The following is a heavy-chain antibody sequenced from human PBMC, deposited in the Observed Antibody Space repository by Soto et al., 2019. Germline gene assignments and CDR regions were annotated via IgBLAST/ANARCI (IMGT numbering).Heavy chain of an antibody. J-gene: IGHJ6*02. Sequence: SETLSLTCSVVGGARGSYYWSWVRQLAGKGLEWIGRVFSSGSTNYNASLKSRVTMSIDTSKNEVSLTLRSVTAADTGVSYCPRVAFSNFGIHGWVPPSTLTV. D-gene: IGHD3-3*02. CDR3: PRVAFSNFGIHG. CDR1: GGARGSYY. CDR2: VFSSGST. V-gene: IGHV4-4*07.